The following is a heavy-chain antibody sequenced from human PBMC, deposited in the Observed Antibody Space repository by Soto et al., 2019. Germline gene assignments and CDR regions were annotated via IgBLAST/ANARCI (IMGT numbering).Heavy chain of an antibody. J-gene: IGHJ6*01. CDR1: GDSVSRNSAA. CDR3: ARAREWLSYYSSGMAV. Sequence: SQTLSLTCAMSGDSVSRNSAAWNWIRQSPTRGLEWLGRTYYRSKWYNDYAVSVKSRITINPDTSKNQFSLQLNSVTPEDTAVYYFARAREWLSYYSSGMAVWGQVLTVSV. V-gene: IGHV6-1*01. D-gene: IGHD3-3*01. CDR2: TYYRSKWYN.